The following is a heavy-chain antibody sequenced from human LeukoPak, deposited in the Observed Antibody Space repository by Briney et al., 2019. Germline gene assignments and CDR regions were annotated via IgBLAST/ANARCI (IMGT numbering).Heavy chain of an antibody. Sequence: GGSLRLSCAASGFTFSSYGMHWVRQAPGKGLEGVAVIWYDGSNKYYADSVKGRFTISRDNSKNTLYLQMNSLRAEDTAVYYCARDPGDTAMVILDYWGQGTLVTVSS. J-gene: IGHJ4*02. CDR1: GFTFSSYG. CDR3: ARDPGDTAMVILDY. D-gene: IGHD5-18*01. V-gene: IGHV3-33*01. CDR2: IWYDGSNK.